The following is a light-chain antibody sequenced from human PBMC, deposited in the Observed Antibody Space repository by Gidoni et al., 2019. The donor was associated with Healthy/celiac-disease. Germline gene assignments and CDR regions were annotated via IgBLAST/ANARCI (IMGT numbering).Light chain of an antibody. Sequence: DIQMTQSPSSLSASVGDRVTITCRASQSISSYLNWYQQRPGKAPKLLIYAASSLKSRVTSRFSGSGSGTYFTLTISSLQPEDFATYYCQQSYSTPRTFGQGTKVEIK. CDR3: QQSYSTPRT. J-gene: IGKJ1*01. V-gene: IGKV1-39*01. CDR1: QSISSY. CDR2: AAS.